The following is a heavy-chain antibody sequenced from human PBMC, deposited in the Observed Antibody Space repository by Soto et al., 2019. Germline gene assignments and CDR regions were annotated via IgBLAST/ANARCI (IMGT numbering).Heavy chain of an antibody. V-gene: IGHV1-18*01. CDR3: AREAQYDFWSGPNGYYYYYYMDV. J-gene: IGHJ6*03. Sequence: ASVKVSCKASGYTFTSYGISWVRQAPGQGLEWMGWISAYNGNTNYAQKLQGRVTMTTDTSTSTAYMELRSLRSDDTAVYYCAREAQYDFWSGPNGYYYYYYMDVWGKGTTVTVSS. D-gene: IGHD3-3*01. CDR1: GYTFTSYG. CDR2: ISAYNGNT.